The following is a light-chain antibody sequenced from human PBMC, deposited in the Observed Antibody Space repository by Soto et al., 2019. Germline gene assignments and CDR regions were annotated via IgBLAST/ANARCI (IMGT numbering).Light chain of an antibody. CDR3: LLSYSGTRVL. Sequence: QAVVTQEPSVTVPPGGTVTLTCGSTTGPVTSGHYPYWLQQKPGQAPTTLIYDTDNKNSWTPARFAGSILGGKAVLTLSGAQPEDEADYYCLLSYSGTRVLFGAGTKLTVL. V-gene: IGLV7-46*01. CDR2: DTD. J-gene: IGLJ2*01. CDR1: TGPVTSGHY.